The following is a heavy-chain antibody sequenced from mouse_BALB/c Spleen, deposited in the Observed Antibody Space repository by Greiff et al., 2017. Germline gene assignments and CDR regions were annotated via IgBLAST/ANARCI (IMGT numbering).Heavy chain of an antibody. J-gene: IGHJ2*01. CDR2: ISYSGST. Sequence: ESGPGLVKPSQSLSLTCTVTGYSITSDYAWNWIRQFPGNKLEWMGYISYSGSTSYNPSLKSRISITRDTSKNQFFLQLNSVTTEDTATYYCARREDYRYPFDYWGQGTTLTVSS. D-gene: IGHD2-14*01. CDR3: ARREDYRYPFDY. CDR1: GYSITSDYA. V-gene: IGHV3-2*02.